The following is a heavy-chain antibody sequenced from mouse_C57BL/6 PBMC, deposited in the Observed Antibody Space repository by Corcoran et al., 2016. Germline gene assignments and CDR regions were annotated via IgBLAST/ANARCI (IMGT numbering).Heavy chain of an antibody. V-gene: IGHV1-9*01. Sequence: QAQLQQSGAELMKLGASVKLAYKATGYTFTGYWREWVKQRPGHGLEWIGEILPGSGSTNYNEKFKGKATLTAEKSSSTAYMQLSSLTSEDSAVYFCARNVLLYGYFDVWGTGTTVTVSS. CDR1: GYTFTGYW. D-gene: IGHD2-12*01. CDR2: ILPGSGST. CDR3: ARNVLLYGYFDV. J-gene: IGHJ1*03.